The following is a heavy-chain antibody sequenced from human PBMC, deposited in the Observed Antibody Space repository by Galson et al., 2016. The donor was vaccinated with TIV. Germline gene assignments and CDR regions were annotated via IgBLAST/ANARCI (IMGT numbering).Heavy chain of an antibody. D-gene: IGHD1-1*01. J-gene: IGHJ4*02. CDR3: AREAGTTDDLDF. V-gene: IGHV3-7*01. CDR1: GFTFRDYW. CDR2: INHGGSEK. Sequence: SLRLSCAASGFTFRDYWMSWVRQAPGRGLEWVANINHGGSEKYYVDAVRGRFTISRDNSKNTVYLQMSSLRHEDTALYYCAREAGTTDDLDFWGQGTLVTVSS.